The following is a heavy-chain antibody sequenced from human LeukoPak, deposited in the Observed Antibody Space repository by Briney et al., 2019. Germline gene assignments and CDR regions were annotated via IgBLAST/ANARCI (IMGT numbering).Heavy chain of an antibody. V-gene: IGHV3-30-3*01. CDR2: ISYDGSNK. Sequence: AGGSLRLSCAASGFTFSSYAMHWVRQAPGKGLEWVAVISYDGSNKYYADSEKGRFTISRDNSKNTLYLQMNSLRAEDTAVYYCARGSSRGYWGQGTLVTVSS. D-gene: IGHD1-26*01. J-gene: IGHJ4*02. CDR3: ARGSSRGY. CDR1: GFTFSSYA.